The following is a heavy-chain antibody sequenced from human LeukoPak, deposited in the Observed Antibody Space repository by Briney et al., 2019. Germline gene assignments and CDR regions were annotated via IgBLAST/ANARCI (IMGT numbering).Heavy chain of an antibody. D-gene: IGHD6-19*01. V-gene: IGHV3-9*01. CDR1: GFTFDDYA. CDR2: ISWDSDDI. Sequence: PGGSLRLSCAASGFTFDDYAMHWVRQAPGKGLEWVSGISWDSDDIQYADSVRGRFTTSRDNARNSLFLQMNGLRAEDTALYYCAKGIEIAVAGTFDYWGQGTLVTFAS. J-gene: IGHJ4*02. CDR3: AKGIEIAVAGTFDY.